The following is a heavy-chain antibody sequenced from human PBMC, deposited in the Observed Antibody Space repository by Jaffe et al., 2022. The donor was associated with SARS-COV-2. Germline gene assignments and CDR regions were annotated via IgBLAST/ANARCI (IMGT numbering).Heavy chain of an antibody. CDR3: AKLKSVTWFGELFPYFDY. J-gene: IGHJ4*02. D-gene: IGHD3-10*01. Sequence: EVQLLESGGGLVQPGGSLRLSCAASGFTFSSYAMSWVRQAPGKGLEWVSAISGSGGSTYYADSVKGRFTISRDNSKNTLYLQMNSLRAEDTAVYYCAKLKSVTWFGELFPYFDYWGQGTLVTVSS. V-gene: IGHV3-23*01. CDR1: GFTFSSYA. CDR2: ISGSGGST.